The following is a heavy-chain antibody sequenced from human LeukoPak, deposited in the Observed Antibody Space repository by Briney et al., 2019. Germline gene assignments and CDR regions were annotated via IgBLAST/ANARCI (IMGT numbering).Heavy chain of an antibody. CDR3: AKDPVAIVAPEDAFEI. J-gene: IGHJ3*02. CDR1: RSTFSTYG. D-gene: IGHD6-13*01. Sequence: GGSLRLSCAASRSTFSTYGMHWVRQAPGKGLEWVAVISYDGRNKHYADSVKGRFTISRDNSKNTLYLQMNSLRAEDTAVYYCAKDPVAIVAPEDAFEICGQGTMVTVSS. V-gene: IGHV3-30*18. CDR2: ISYDGRNK.